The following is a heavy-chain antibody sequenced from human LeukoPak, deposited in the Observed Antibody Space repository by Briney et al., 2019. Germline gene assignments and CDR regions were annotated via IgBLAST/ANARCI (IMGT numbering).Heavy chain of an antibody. V-gene: IGHV7-4-1*02. J-gene: IGHJ4*02. CDR1: GYTFTSYA. D-gene: IGHD6-13*01. CDR2: INTNTGNP. CDR3: ARLRAFRSSSSDFGY. Sequence: GASVKVSCKASGYTFTSYAMNWVRQAPGQGLEWMGWINTNTGNPTYSQGFTGRFVFSLDTSVSTAYLQISSLKADDTAVYYCARLRAFRSSSSDFGYWAQGTLFTVS.